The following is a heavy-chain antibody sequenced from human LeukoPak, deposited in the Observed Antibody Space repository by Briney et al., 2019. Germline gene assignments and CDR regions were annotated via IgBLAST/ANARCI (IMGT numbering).Heavy chain of an antibody. D-gene: IGHD3-22*01. CDR3: AKQWLRNAFDI. CDR2: IYYSGST. J-gene: IGHJ3*02. V-gene: IGHV4-30-4*08. CDR1: GGPISSGDYY. Sequence: SETLSLTCTVSGGPISSGDYYWSWIRQPPGKGLEWIGYIYYSGSTYYNPSLTSRVTISVDTSKNQFSLKLSSVTAADTAVYYCAKQWLRNAFDIWGQGTMVTVSS.